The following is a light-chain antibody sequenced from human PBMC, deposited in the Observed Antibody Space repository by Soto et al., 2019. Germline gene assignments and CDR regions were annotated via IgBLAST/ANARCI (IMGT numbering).Light chain of an antibody. Sequence: QSALTQPASVSGSPGQSITIPCTGTSSDIGGYNYVSWYQQFPGTAPKLMIYDVSNRPSGVSNRFSASKSGNTASLTSSGLLAEDEATYYCSSYSSSSTLVLFGGGTQLTVL. CDR3: SSYSSSSTLVL. CDR2: DVS. J-gene: IGLJ3*02. V-gene: IGLV2-14*01. CDR1: SSDIGGYNY.